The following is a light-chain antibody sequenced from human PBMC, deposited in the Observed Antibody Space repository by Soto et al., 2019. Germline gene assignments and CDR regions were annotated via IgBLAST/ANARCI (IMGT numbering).Light chain of an antibody. CDR3: QHYDGATRT. CDR2: GDF. CDR1: QTGNSDY. V-gene: IGKV3-20*01. J-gene: IGKJ2*01. Sequence: ETVLTQSPGTVSLYPGERPTLSCTTSQTGNSDYLAWYQQKPGQAPRLLIYGDFNRATGIPDRFSGSGSGTYFSLTISELDPEDSTVYYCQHYDGATRTFGQGTNLEI.